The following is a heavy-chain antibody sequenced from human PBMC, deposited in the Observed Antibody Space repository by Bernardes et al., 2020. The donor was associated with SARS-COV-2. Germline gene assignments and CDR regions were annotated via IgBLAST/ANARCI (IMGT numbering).Heavy chain of an antibody. V-gene: IGHV3-23*01. CDR2: ISGRVGPT. J-gene: IGHJ4*02. CDR1: GFTFSIYA. CDR3: AKFLAGSSPHRTGAATYFDY. D-gene: IGHD2-15*01. Sequence: GGSLRLSCAASGFTFSIYAMSWVRQAPGKGLEWVSAISGRVGPTFYADSVKGRFTISRDNSKNSLSLLMTGLRAEDTAVYYCAKFLAGSSPHRTGAATYFDYWGQGTLVTVSS.